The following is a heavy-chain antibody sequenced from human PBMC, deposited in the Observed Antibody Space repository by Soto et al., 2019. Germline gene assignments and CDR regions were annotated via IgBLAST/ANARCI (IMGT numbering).Heavy chain of an antibody. V-gene: IGHV3-33*01. D-gene: IGHD1-26*01. Sequence: QVQLVESGGGVVQPGRSLRLSCAASGFTFSSYGMHWVRQAPGKGLEWVAVIWYDGSNKYYADSVKGRFTISRDNSKNTLYLQMNSLRAEDTAVYYCAREVDSGSSGPWGQGTLVTVSS. CDR2: IWYDGSNK. J-gene: IGHJ5*02. CDR1: GFTFSSYG. CDR3: AREVDSGSSGP.